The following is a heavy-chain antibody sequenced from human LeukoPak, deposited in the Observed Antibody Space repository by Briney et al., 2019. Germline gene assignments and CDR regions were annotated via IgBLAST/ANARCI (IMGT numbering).Heavy chain of an antibody. CDR1: GGSISNSSYY. Sequence: SETLSLTCTVSGGSISNSSYYWGWIRQPPGKGLEWIGSIYYSGSTYYNPSLKSRVTISVDTSKNQFSLKLSSVTAADTAVYYCASIGPTYYDFWSGYYTPVYYYYMDVWGKGTTVTVSS. CDR2: IYYSGST. D-gene: IGHD3-3*01. V-gene: IGHV4-39*01. CDR3: ASIGPTYYDFWSGYYTPVYYYYMDV. J-gene: IGHJ6*03.